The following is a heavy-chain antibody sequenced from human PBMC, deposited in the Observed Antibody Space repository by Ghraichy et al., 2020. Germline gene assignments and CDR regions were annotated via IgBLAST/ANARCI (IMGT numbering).Heavy chain of an antibody. CDR2: FYSGGYT. Sequence: SQTLSLTCALYGGPLDSSGHYRAWIRQPPGKGLGWIGSFYSGGYTYYNPSLESRVTVSVDTSKNQVSLKLTSVTAADTAVYYCARRMHCTRTNCYPLCGLGTLVTVSS. CDR1: GGPLDSSGHY. CDR3: ARRMHCTRTNCYPL. J-gene: IGHJ4*02. V-gene: IGHV4-39*01. D-gene: IGHD2-2*01.